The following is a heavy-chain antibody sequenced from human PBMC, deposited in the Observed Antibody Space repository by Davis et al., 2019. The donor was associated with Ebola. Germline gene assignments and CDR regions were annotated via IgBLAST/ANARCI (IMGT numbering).Heavy chain of an antibody. J-gene: IGHJ4*02. CDR3: ARAGVGATFFDS. V-gene: IGHV4-59*01. D-gene: IGHD1-26*01. CDR2: IYYTGST. CDR1: GGSISSSY. Sequence: SETLSLTCTVSGGSISSSYWTWIRQPPGKGLEWIGYIYYTGSTNYNPPLKSRVTILVDTSKNQFSLKVSSVTAADTAVYYCARAGVGATFFDSWGQGTLVTVSS.